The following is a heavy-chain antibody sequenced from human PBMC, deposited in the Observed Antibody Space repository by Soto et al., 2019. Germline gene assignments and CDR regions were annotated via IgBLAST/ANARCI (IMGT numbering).Heavy chain of an antibody. CDR1: AFSVSNNY. D-gene: IGHD3-22*01. V-gene: IGHV3-53*05. Sequence: GGSLRLSFSASAFSVSNNYMSWLRQAPAKGLEWVAIVFGDGNTYHADSVKGRFTVSRDNSKNTVYLQMNSLGAEDTAVYYCAKDSYYYDSSGYYIFDHWGLGTLVTVSS. CDR2: VFGDGNT. CDR3: AKDSYYYDSSGYYIFDH. J-gene: IGHJ4*02.